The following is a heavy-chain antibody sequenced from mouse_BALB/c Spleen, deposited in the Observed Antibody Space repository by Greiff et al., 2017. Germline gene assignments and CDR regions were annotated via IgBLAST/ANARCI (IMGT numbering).Heavy chain of an antibody. J-gene: IGHJ2*01. CDR1: GFTFSDYY. Sequence: DVMLVESGGGLVKPGGSLKLSCAASGFTFSDYYMYWVRQTPEKRLEWVATISDGGSYTYYPDSVKGRFTISRDNAKNNLYLQMSSLKSEDTAMYYCARSYGNYLSYFDYWGQGTTLTVSS. CDR3: ARSYGNYLSYFDY. V-gene: IGHV5-4*02. CDR2: ISDGGSYT. D-gene: IGHD2-10*02.